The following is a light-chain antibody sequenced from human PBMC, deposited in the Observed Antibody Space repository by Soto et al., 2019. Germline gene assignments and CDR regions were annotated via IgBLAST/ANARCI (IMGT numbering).Light chain of an antibody. CDR1: QSVSSN. CDR2: GAS. J-gene: IGKJ4*01. CDR3: QQYFNWPPLT. V-gene: IGKV3-15*01. Sequence: EIVLTQSPATLSVSPGERATLSCRASQSVSSNLAWYQQKPGQAPRLLMFGASTRATNIPARFSGSGSGTEFPLTISSRQSEDFAVYYCQQYFNWPPLTFGGGNKVEIK.